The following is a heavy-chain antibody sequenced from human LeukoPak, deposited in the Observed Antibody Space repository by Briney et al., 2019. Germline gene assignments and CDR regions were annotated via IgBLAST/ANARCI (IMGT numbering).Heavy chain of an antibody. CDR1: GGSISSYY. J-gene: IGHJ4*02. Sequence: SETLSLTCTVSGGSISSYYWSWIRQPPGKGLEWIGYIYYSGSTNYNPSLKSRVTISVDTSKNQFSLKLSSVTAADTAVYYCARGDVKVDYWGQGTLVTVPS. V-gene: IGHV4-59*01. CDR2: IYYSGST. CDR3: ARGDVKVDY.